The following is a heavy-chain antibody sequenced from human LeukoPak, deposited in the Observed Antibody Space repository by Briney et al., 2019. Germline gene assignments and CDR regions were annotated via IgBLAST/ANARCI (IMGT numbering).Heavy chain of an antibody. J-gene: IGHJ4*02. D-gene: IGHD3-9*01. CDR1: GGSISSSSYY. CDR3: AREVSGDGYFVWGYFDY. Sequence: SETLSLTCTVSGGSISSSSYYWGWIRQPPGKGLEWIGSIYYSGGTYYNPSLKSRVTISVDTSKNQFSLKLSSVTAADTAIYFCAREVSGDGYFVWGYFDYWGQGTLLTVSS. V-gene: IGHV4-39*07. CDR2: IYYSGGT.